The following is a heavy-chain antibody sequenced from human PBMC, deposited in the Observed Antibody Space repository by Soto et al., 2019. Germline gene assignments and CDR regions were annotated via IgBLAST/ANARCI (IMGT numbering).Heavy chain of an antibody. V-gene: IGHV3-49*03. CDR2: IRTNSRGATT. Sequence: EVQVVESGGGLVQPGRSLRLSCTTSGFVFGDYEMSWFRQAPGKGLEWVGFIRTNSRGATTEYAASVRGRFTISRDDSKGVVSLQMNSLKIEDTDVYYCTRGVVIGYWGQGTLVIVSS. J-gene: IGHJ4*02. CDR1: GFVFGDYE. CDR3: TRGVVIGY.